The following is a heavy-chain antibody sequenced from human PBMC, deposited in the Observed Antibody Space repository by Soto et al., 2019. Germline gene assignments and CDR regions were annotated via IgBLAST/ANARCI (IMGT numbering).Heavy chain of an antibody. CDR1: GFTFSGFD. V-gene: IGHV3-13*01. D-gene: IGHD6-13*01. CDR3: AKSQEIGTHFFDS. CDR2: IGTAGDT. J-gene: IGHJ4*02. Sequence: GSLRLSCEAYGFTFSGFDMPWVRQPTGKGLEWVSSIGTAGDTYYAVSVKGRFTISRDNAKNSLSLQMNSLRAGDMAVYFCAKSQEIGTHFFDSWGQGTQVTVSS.